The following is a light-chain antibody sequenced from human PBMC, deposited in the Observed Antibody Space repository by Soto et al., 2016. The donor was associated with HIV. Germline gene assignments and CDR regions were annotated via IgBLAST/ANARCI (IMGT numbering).Light chain of an antibody. CDR2: AAS. V-gene: IGKV1-12*01. Sequence: IGNLLAWYHQKPGRAPKLLISAASNLQSGVPSRFSGSGSGTDFSLTITTLQPEDFGSYYCQQANTFPLTFGPGTKVDI. J-gene: IGKJ3*01. CDR3: QQANTFPLT. CDR1: IGNL.